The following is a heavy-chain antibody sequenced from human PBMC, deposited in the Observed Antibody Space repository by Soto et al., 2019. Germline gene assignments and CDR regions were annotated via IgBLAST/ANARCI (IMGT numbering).Heavy chain of an antibody. CDR1: GGSFTSNNW. Sequence: KSSETLSLTCAVSGGSFTSNNWWTWVRQPPGQGLEWIGEIYRTGSTNYNPSLKSRVTISLDKSENQFPLKVTSLTAADTAVYYCASRDPGTSVDYWGQGTLVTVSS. J-gene: IGHJ4*02. D-gene: IGHD1-7*01. CDR2: IYRTGST. V-gene: IGHV4-4*02. CDR3: ASRDPGTSVDY.